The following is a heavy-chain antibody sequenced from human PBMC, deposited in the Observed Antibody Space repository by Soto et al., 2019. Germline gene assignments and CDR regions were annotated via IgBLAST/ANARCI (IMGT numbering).Heavy chain of an antibody. CDR2: ISYDGTNK. V-gene: IGHV3-30*03. CDR3: VGVQSYFDS. D-gene: IGHD3-10*01. Sequence: QVQLVESGGGVVQPGRSLRLSCAASGFPFTSYGMHWVREGPGKGLEWLAVISYDGTNKFYADSVKGRFTISRDNSKNTLYLQLNSLDPENTALYYCVGVQSYFDSRGQGTLVIGSS. CDR1: GFPFTSYG. J-gene: IGHJ4*02.